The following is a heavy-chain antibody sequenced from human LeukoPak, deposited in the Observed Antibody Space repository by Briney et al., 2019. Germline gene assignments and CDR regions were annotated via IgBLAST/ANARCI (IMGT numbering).Heavy chain of an antibody. CDR2: ISGSGDTT. D-gene: IGHD3-10*01. CDR1: GFTFSTCA. Sequence: PGGSLRLSCVVSGFTFSTCAMNWVRQSPGKGLEWVSAISGSGDTTTYADSVEGRFTISRDNSMNTPSLQMSSLRAEDTAVYYCAKDKDGHTYRGVEYWGQGTLVTVSS. J-gene: IGHJ4*02. CDR3: AKDKDGHTYRGVEY. V-gene: IGHV3-23*01.